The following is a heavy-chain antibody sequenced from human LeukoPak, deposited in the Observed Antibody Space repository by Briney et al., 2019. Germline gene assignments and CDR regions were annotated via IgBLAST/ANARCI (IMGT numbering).Heavy chain of an antibody. CDR2: VNPNGGRA. V-gene: IGHV1-46*01. Sequence: ASVKVSCKASGYIFTGYYIHWVRQAPGQGLQWMGMVNPNGGRASYAQRIQGRVTMTSDTSTSTVYMELSSLRSEDTAVYFCARVQSVLTGFDYWGLGTLVTVSS. CDR3: ARVQSVLTGFDY. D-gene: IGHD4/OR15-4a*01. CDR1: GYIFTGYY. J-gene: IGHJ4*02.